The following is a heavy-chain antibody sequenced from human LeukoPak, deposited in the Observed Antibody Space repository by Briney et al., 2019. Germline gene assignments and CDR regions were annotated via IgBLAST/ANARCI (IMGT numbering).Heavy chain of an antibody. Sequence: GGSLRLSCSASGFTFSTYSMNWVRQAPGKGLEWVSSISSSSSSIYCSDSVKGRFTISRDNAKNSLYLQMNSLRAEDTAVYYCARGGDIAAAGTPYYFDYWGQGTLVTVSS. V-gene: IGHV3-21*01. J-gene: IGHJ4*02. D-gene: IGHD6-13*01. CDR3: ARGGDIAAAGTPYYFDY. CDR1: GFTFSTYS. CDR2: ISSSSSSI.